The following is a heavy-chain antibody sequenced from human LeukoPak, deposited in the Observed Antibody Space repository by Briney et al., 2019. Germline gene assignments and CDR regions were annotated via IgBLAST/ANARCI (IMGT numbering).Heavy chain of an antibody. V-gene: IGHV4-34*01. Sequence: SETLSLTCAVYGGSFSGYYWSWIRQPPGKGLEWIGEINHSGSTNYNPSLKSRVTISVDTSKNQFSLKLSSVTAADTAVYYCARGRTIFGVVIITSPVVFDYWGQGTLVTVSS. J-gene: IGHJ4*02. CDR3: ARGRTIFGVVIITSPVVFDY. D-gene: IGHD3-3*01. CDR1: GGSFSGYY. CDR2: INHSGST.